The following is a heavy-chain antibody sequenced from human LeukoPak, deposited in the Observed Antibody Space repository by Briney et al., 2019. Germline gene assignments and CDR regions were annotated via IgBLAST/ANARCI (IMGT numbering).Heavy chain of an antibody. CDR1: GITLSNYG. CDR2: TSDSGGRT. J-gene: IGHJ4*02. D-gene: IGHD3-22*01. V-gene: IGHV3-23*01. Sequence: GGSLRLSCAVSGITLSNYGMSWVRQAPGKGLEWVAGTSDSGGRTNYADSVKGRFTISRDNPKNTLYPQMNSLRAEDTAVYFCAKRGVVIRVILVGFHKEAYYFDSWGQGALVTVSS. CDR3: AKRGVVIRVILVGFHKEAYYFDS.